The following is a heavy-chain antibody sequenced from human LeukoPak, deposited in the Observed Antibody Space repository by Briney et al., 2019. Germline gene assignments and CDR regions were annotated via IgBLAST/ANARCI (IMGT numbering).Heavy chain of an antibody. CDR2: MNPNSGNT. CDR1: GYTFTSYD. D-gene: IGHD1-20*01. V-gene: IGHV1-8*01. Sequence: ASVKVSCKASGYTFTSYDINWVRQATGQGLEWMGWMNPNSGNTGYARKFQGRVTMTRNTSISTAYMELSSLRSEDTAVYYCARGPAYNWNDPNWFDPWGQGTLVTVSS. CDR3: ARGPAYNWNDPNWFDP. J-gene: IGHJ5*02.